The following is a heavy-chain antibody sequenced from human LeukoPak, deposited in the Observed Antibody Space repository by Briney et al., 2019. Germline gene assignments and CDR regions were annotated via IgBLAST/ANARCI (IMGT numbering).Heavy chain of an antibody. J-gene: IGHJ4*02. V-gene: IGHV3-21*01. Sequence: KSGGSLRLSCAASGFTFCSYSMNWVRQAPGQGLEWVSSISSSSSYIYYADSVKGRFTISRDNAKNSLYLQMNSLRPEDTAVYYCARKNGLDYWGQGTLVTVSS. CDR3: ARKNGLDY. D-gene: IGHD2-8*01. CDR2: ISSSSSYI. CDR1: GFTFCSYS.